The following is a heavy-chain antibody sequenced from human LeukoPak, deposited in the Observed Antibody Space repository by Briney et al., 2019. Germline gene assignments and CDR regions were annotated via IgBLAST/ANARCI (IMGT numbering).Heavy chain of an antibody. CDR3: ARMENYYDSSGYYYVAFDI. D-gene: IGHD3-22*01. J-gene: IGHJ3*02. V-gene: IGHV4-34*01. CDR2: INHSGST. Sequence: SETLSLTCAVYGGSFSGYYWSWIRQPPGKGLEWIGEINHSGSTNYNPSLKSRVTISVDTSKNQFSLKLSSVTAADTAVYYCARMENYYDSSGYYYVAFDIWGQGTWSPSLQ. CDR1: GGSFSGYY.